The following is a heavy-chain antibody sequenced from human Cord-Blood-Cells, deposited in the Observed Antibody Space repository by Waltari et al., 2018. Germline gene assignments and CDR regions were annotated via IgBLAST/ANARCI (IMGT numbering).Heavy chain of an antibody. J-gene: IGHJ4*02. CDR2: INQSGST. CDR1: GGSFSGYY. Sequence: QVQLQQWGAGLLKPSETLSLTCAVYGGSFSGYYWSWIRQPPGKGLEWIGEINQSGSTNYNPSLKSRVTTSVDTSKNQFSLKLSSVTAADTAVYYCATTYYDILTGYYDYWGQGTLVTVSS. D-gene: IGHD3-9*01. V-gene: IGHV4-34*01. CDR3: ATTYYDILTGYYDY.